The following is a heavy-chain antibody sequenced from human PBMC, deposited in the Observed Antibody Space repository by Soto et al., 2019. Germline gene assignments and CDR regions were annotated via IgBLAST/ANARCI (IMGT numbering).Heavy chain of an antibody. CDR1: GGSISSSSYY. Sequence: PSETLSLTCTVSGGSISSSSYYWGWIRQPPGKGLEWIGSIYYSGSTYYNPSLKSRVTISVDTSKNQFSLKLSSVTAADTAVYYCASFSARLVFHYWGQGTLVTVSS. V-gene: IGHV4-39*01. CDR2: IYYSGST. CDR3: ASFSARLVFHY. D-gene: IGHD6-6*01. J-gene: IGHJ4*02.